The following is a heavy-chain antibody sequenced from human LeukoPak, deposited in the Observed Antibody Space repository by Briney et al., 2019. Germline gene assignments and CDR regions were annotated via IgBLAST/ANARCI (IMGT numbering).Heavy chain of an antibody. CDR3: ARGLLNRSVAGRLWAFDI. V-gene: IGHV4-4*07. D-gene: IGHD6-19*01. J-gene: IGHJ3*02. CDR1: GGSISSYY. Sequence: SETLSLTCTVSGGSISSYYGSWIRQPAGKGLEWIGRIYTSGSTNYNPSLKSRVTMSVDTSKNQFSLKLSSVTAADTAVYYCARGLLNRSVAGRLWAFDIWGQGTMVTVSS. CDR2: IYTSGST.